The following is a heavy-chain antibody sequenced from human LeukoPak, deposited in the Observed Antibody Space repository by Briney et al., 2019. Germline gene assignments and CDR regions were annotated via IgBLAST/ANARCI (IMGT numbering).Heavy chain of an antibody. D-gene: IGHD3-10*01. CDR2: ISGSGGST. V-gene: IGHV3-23*01. CDR3: ARGRYYYGSGSDY. CDR1: GFTFSSYA. Sequence: GGSLRLSCAASGFTFSSYAMSWVRQAPGKGLEWVSAISGSGGSTYYADSVKGRFTISRDNSKNTLYLQMNSLRAEDTAVYYCARGRYYYGSGSDYWGQGTLVTVSS. J-gene: IGHJ4*02.